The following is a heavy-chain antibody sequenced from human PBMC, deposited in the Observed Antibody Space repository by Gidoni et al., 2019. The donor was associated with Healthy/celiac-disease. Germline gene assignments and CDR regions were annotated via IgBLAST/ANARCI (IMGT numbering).Heavy chain of an antibody. CDR1: GGTFSSYA. J-gene: IGHJ6*02. V-gene: IGHV1-69*01. CDR2: TIPIFGTA. Sequence: QVQLVQSGAEVKKPGSSVTVSCKASGGTFSSYAISWVRQAPGQGLEWMGGTIPIFGTANYSQKFQGRGTITADESTSTAYMELSSLRSEDTAVYYCAREPMVRGVIIAVRGMDVWGQGTTVTVSS. CDR3: AREPMVRGVIIAVRGMDV. D-gene: IGHD3-10*01.